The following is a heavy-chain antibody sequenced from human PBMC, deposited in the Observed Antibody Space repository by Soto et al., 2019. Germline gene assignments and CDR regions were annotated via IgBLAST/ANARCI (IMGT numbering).Heavy chain of an antibody. CDR1: GGTFRTAA. CDR3: ARDNDRPQLGGNYYYILDV. CDR2: IMPVFRTP. V-gene: IGHV1-69*12. J-gene: IGHJ6*02. Sequence: QVQLEQSGAEVKQPGSSVKVSCKASGGTFRTAAISWVRQAPGQGLEWMGGIMPVFRTPDYAQKFQGRVTITADESTNTAYVELSGLRSDDAAVYYCARDNDRPQLGGNYYYILDVWGQGTTITVSS. D-gene: IGHD2-8*01.